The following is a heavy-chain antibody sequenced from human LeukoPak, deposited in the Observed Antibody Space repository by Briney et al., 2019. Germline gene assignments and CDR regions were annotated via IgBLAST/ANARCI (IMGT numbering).Heavy chain of an antibody. CDR3: ARYSDYGDYAIDY. D-gene: IGHD4-17*01. J-gene: IGHJ4*02. CDR1: GGSFNNYY. Sequence: PSETLSLTCAVYGGSFNNYYWSWIRQPPGKGLEWIGEINHSGSTNYNPSLKSRVTISVDTSKNQFSLKLSSVTAADTAVYYCARYSDYGDYAIDYWGQGTLVTVSS. CDR2: INHSGST. V-gene: IGHV4-34*01.